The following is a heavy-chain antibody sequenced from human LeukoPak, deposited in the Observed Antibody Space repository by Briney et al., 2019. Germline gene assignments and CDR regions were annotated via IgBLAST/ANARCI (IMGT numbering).Heavy chain of an antibody. J-gene: IGHJ6*02. D-gene: IGHD3-22*01. CDR2: ISYDGSNK. Sequence: GGSLRLSCAASGFTFSSYGMHWVRQAPGKGLEWVAVISYDGSNKYYADSVKGRFTISRDNSKNTLYVQMNSLRAEDTAVYYCAKDLGYYYDSSMDVWGQGTTVTVSS. CDR1: GFTFSSYG. CDR3: AKDLGYYYDSSMDV. V-gene: IGHV3-30*18.